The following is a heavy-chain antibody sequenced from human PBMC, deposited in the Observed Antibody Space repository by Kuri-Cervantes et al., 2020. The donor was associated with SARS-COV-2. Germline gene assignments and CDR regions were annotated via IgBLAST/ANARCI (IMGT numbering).Heavy chain of an antibody. CDR1: GFTFSSYA. D-gene: IGHD3-22*01. CDR2: ISVSGGST. J-gene: IGHJ4*02. Sequence: GGSLRLSCAASGFTFSSYAMSWVRQAPGKGLEWVSDISVSGGSTYYADSVKGRSTISRDNSKNTLYMQMNSLRAEDTAVYYCAISVGGDNSGRGRGHYFDYWGQGTLVTVSS. V-gene: IGHV3-23*01. CDR3: AISVGGDNSGRGRGHYFDY.